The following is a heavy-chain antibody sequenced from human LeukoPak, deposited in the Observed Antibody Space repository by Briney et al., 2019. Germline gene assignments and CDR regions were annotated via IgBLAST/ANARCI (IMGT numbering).Heavy chain of an antibody. CDR2: IRSKIYGGTP. V-gene: IGHV3-49*04. Sequence: GGSLRLSCTASGFTFGDYAMTWVRQAPGKGQEWVGFIRSKIYGGTPEYAASVKGRFTISRDDSQGIAYLQMNSLITEDTAVYYCSRDQTPYYWGQGTLVTVSS. CDR3: SRDQTPYY. CDR1: GFTFGDYA. J-gene: IGHJ4*02.